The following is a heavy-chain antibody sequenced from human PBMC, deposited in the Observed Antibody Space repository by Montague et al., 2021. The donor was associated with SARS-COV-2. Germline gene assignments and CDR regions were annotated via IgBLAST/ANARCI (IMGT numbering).Heavy chain of an antibody. CDR3: ARERYSFSLTRGSTWFDP. CDR1: GGSFSGYY. Sequence: SETLSLTCAVYGGSFSGYYWSWIRRPPGKGLEWIGEINHSGNTNYNPSLKSRVTISVDTSKNQFSLKLSSVTAADTAVYYCARERYSFSLTRGSTWFDPWGQGTLVTVSS. D-gene: IGHD3-9*01. J-gene: IGHJ5*02. V-gene: IGHV4-34*01. CDR2: INHSGNT.